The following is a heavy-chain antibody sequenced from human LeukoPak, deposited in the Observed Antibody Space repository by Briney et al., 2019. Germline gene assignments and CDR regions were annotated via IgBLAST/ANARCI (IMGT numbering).Heavy chain of an antibody. CDR1: GGTFSTYA. V-gene: IGHV1-69*01. CDR2: IIPLFGTA. D-gene: IGHD2-15*01. CDR3: ARGRQGYCGGGRCYICQF. Sequence: ASVKDSCKASGGTFSTYAISWVRQAPGQGLEWMGGIIPLFGTANYAQKFQGRVTITADESTSTAYMELSSLRSDDTALYYCARGRQGYCGGGRCYICQFWGQGTLVTVSS. J-gene: IGHJ4*02.